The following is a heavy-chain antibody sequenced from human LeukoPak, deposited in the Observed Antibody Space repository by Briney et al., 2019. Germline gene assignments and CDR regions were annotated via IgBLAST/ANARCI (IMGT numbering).Heavy chain of an antibody. CDR1: GYTFTNYA. CDR3: ARLRLGELSLGFDY. V-gene: IGHV1-18*01. Sequence: ASVKVSCKASGYTFTNYAITWVRQAPGQRLEWMGWISAYNGDKRDSQRLQGRVTMTTDTPTSTAYMELRSLISDDTAIYYCARLRLGELSLGFDYWGQGTLVTVSS. CDR2: ISAYNGDK. D-gene: IGHD3-16*02. J-gene: IGHJ4*02.